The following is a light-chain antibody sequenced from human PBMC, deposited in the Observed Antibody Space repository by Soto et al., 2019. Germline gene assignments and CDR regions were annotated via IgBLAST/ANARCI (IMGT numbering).Light chain of an antibody. J-gene: IGLJ2*01. CDR2: RNN. V-gene: IGLV1-47*01. Sequence: QSVLTQPPSASETPGQRVTISCTGSSSNIGSNYVYWYQQLPGTAPKLLIYRNNQRPSGVPDRFSGSNSGTSASPAISGLPCQDEADDYCAACEYSLSGYVVFGGGTKLTVL. CDR3: AACEYSLSGYVV. CDR1: SSNIGSNY.